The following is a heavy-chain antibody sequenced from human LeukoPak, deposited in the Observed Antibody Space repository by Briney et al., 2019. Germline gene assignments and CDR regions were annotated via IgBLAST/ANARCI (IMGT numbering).Heavy chain of an antibody. CDR1: GFTFSSYA. J-gene: IGHJ5*02. Sequence: PGGSLRLSCAASGFTFSSYAMSWVRQAPGKGLELVSASSGSGGSTYYADSVKGRFTISRDNSKNTLYLQMNSLRAEDTAVYYCAKPASPNQLLYNWFDPWGQGTLVTVSS. V-gene: IGHV3-23*01. CDR2: SSGSGGST. CDR3: AKPASPNQLLYNWFDP. D-gene: IGHD2-2*01.